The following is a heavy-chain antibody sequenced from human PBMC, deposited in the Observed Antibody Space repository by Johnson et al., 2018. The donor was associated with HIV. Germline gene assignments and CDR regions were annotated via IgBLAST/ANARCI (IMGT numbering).Heavy chain of an antibody. Sequence: VQLVESGGGVVQPGRSLRLSCAASGFTFSSYGMHWVRQAPGKGLEWVSYISSSGNTIYYADSVKGRFTISRDNAKNSLYLQMNSLRAEDTAVYYCARDGRTGPYAFDIRGQGTMVTVSS. CDR1: GFTFSSYG. CDR2: ISSSGNTI. J-gene: IGHJ3*02. V-gene: IGHV3-48*04. CDR3: ARDGRTGPYAFDI. D-gene: IGHD7-27*01.